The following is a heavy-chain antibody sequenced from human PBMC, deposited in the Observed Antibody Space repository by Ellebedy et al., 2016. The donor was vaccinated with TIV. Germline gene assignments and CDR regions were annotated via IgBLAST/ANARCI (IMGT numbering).Heavy chain of an antibody. CDR1: GFTFSDYD. CDR2: IGTGGDT. Sequence: GGSLRLSCAASGFTFSDYDMHWVRQATGKGLEWVSAIGTGGDTYYPGSVKGRFTVSREDAKNSLYLQMNSLRAGDTAVYYCAREILDSLSHGWYFDLWGRGTLVTVSS. V-gene: IGHV3-13*01. J-gene: IGHJ2*01. D-gene: IGHD3-9*01. CDR3: AREILDSLSHGWYFDL.